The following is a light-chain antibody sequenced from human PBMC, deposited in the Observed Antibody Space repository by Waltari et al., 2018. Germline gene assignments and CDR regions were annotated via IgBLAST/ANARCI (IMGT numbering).Light chain of an antibody. CDR1: MLPKKY. CDR2: QAS. CDR3: YSTTDNNLGV. J-gene: IGLJ1*01. V-gene: IGLV3-27*01. Sequence: SSELTQPSSVSVSPGQTARITCSGDMLPKKYTRWFQQKPGQAPVLVLYQASARPAGIPDRFSGSSSGTTVTLTISGAQVEDEADYYCYSTTDNNLGVFGPGTRVTVL.